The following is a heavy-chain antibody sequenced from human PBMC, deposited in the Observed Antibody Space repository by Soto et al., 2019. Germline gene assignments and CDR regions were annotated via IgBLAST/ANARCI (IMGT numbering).Heavy chain of an antibody. Sequence: QVQLVQSGAEVKKPGASVKVSCKASGYTVTSYAIHWVRQAPGQSLEWMGWINGGDGNTKYSQKFQGRVTITRDTSASTAYMALSSLRSEDTAVYYCATGPRRESWGQGSLVTVSS. J-gene: IGHJ5*02. CDR1: GYTVTSYA. V-gene: IGHV1-3*01. CDR2: INGGDGNT. CDR3: ATGPRRES.